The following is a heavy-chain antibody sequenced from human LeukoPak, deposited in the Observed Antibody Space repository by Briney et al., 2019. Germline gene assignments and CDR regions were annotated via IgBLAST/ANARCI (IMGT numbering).Heavy chain of an antibody. J-gene: IGHJ4*02. D-gene: IGHD6-13*01. V-gene: IGHV4-39*01. CDR2: IYYSGST. Sequence: VKPSETLSLTCTVSGGSISSSSYYWGWIRQPPGKGLEWIGSIYYSGSTYYNPSLKSRVTISVDTSKNQFSLKLSSVTAADTAVYYCASRRGVLKWGQGTLATVSS. CDR1: GGSISSSSYY. CDR3: ASRRGVLK.